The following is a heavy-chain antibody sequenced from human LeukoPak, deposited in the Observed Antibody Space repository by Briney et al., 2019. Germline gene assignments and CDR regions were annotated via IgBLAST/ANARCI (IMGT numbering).Heavy chain of an antibody. V-gene: IGHV3-30*04. CDR1: GFTFSSYA. CDR2: ISYDGSNK. CDR3: ARDSEQQWLVDYFDY. J-gene: IGHJ4*02. Sequence: GGSLRLSCAASGFTFSSYALHWVRQAPGKGLEWVALISYDGSNKYYTDSVKGRFTISRDNSKNTLYLQMNTLRAEDTAVYYCARDSEQQWLVDYFDYWGQGTLVTVSS. D-gene: IGHD6-19*01.